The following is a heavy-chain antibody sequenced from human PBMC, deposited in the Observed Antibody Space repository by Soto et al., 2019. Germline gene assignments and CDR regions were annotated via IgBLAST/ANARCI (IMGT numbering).Heavy chain of an antibody. J-gene: IGHJ6*02. V-gene: IGHV1-18*01. CDR3: ARALLHKGSYYYGMDV. D-gene: IGHD4-4*01. CDR1: GYTFTSYG. CDR2: ISAYNGNT. Sequence: ASVKVSCKASGYTFTSYGISWVRQAPGQGLEWMGWISAYNGNTNYAQKLQGRVTMTTDTSTSTAYMELRSLRSDDTAVYYCARALLHKGSYYYGMDVWGQGTTVTV.